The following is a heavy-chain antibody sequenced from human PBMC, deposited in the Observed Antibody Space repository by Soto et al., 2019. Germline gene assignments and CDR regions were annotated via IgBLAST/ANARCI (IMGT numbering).Heavy chain of an antibody. CDR2: IIPIFGTA. J-gene: IGHJ6*02. CDR3: ARRGDLGYCSSTSCPVHYGMDV. V-gene: IGHV1-69*13. CDR1: GGTFIGYA. Sequence: GXSAEVSFKAAGGTFIGYAISWVRQAPGQGREWMGGIIPIFGTANYAQKFQGRVTITADESTSTAYMELSSLRSEDTAMYYCARRGDLGYCSSTSCPVHYGMDVWGQGTTVTVSS. D-gene: IGHD2-2*01.